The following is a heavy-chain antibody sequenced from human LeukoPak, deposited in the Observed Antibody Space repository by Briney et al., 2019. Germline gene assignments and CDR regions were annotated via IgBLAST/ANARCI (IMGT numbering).Heavy chain of an antibody. J-gene: IGHJ4*02. CDR1: GFTLSSYS. V-gene: IGHV3-7*01. CDR3: GRHRSGSGTYFIDY. D-gene: IGHD3-10*01. Sequence: GGSLRLSCVVSGFTLSSYSMIWVRQAPGKGLQWVANMKKDGSETKYVESVKGRFTISRDNAKNSLYPQMNSLRAEDTAVYYCGRHRSGSGTYFIDYWGQGTLVSVSS. CDR2: MKKDGSET.